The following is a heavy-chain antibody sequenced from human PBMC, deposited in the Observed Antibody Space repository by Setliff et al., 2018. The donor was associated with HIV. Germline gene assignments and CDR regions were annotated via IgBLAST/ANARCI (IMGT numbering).Heavy chain of an antibody. J-gene: IGHJ6*02. V-gene: IGHV1-18*01. CDR2: ISAYNGNT. Sequence: ASVKVSCKASGYTFTSYGISWVRQAPGQGLEWMGWISAYNGNTNYAQKLQGRVTMTTDTSTSTAYMELRSLRSDDTAVYFCARDPKRYYDILTGYPSYYGMDVWGQGTTVTVSS. CDR3: ARDPKRYYDILTGYPSYYGMDV. D-gene: IGHD3-9*01. CDR1: GYTFTSYG.